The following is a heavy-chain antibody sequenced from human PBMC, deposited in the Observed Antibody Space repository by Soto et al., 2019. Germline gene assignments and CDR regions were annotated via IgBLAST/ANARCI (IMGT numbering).Heavy chain of an antibody. CDR2: TSYSGST. CDR3: ARGVIH. D-gene: IGHD2-21*01. Sequence: QVPLQESGPGLVKPSQTLSLPCTVSGGSITRGGYYWIWIRQHPGKGLEWIGYTSYSGSTYYNPSLKSRVTISVDTSKHQLSLKLSSVTAADTSVYYCARGVIHWGQGTLVTVSS. V-gene: IGHV4-31*03. J-gene: IGHJ4*02. CDR1: GGSITRGGYY.